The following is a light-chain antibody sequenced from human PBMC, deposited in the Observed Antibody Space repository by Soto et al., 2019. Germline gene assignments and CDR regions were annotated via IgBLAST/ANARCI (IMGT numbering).Light chain of an antibody. V-gene: IGLV4-69*01. CDR2: LNIDGSH. CDR3: QTWVTGIVV. J-gene: IGLJ2*01. Sequence: QLVLTQSPSASASLGASVKLTCTLSSGHSSYAIAWHQQQPEKGPRYLMNLNIDGSHSKGDGIPDCFSGSSSGAERYLTISSLQSEDEADYYCQTWVTGIVVFGGGTKLTVL. CDR1: SGHSSYA.